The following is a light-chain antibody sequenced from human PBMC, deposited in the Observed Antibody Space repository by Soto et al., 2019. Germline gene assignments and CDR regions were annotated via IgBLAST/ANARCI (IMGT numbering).Light chain of an antibody. J-gene: IGKJ5*01. CDR3: QQIYSTPIS. V-gene: IGKV1-39*01. Sequence: DIQMTQSPSSLSASVGDRVTITCRASQSISSYLNWYQQKPGKAPNLLIYAASSLQSGFPSRFSGSGSGTDFTLTISSLQPEDFATYYFQQIYSTPISLGQGTRLEIK. CDR2: AAS. CDR1: QSISSY.